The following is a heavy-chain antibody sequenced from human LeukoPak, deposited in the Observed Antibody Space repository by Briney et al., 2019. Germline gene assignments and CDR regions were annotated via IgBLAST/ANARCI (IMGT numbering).Heavy chain of an antibody. CDR1: GGSISSYY. CDR2: INHSGST. V-gene: IGHV4-34*01. D-gene: IGHD3-3*01. CDR3: ARGRGFWSGYWSAYGMDV. J-gene: IGHJ6*02. Sequence: SETLSLTCTVSGGSISSYYWSWIRQPPGKGLEWIGEINHSGSTNYNPSLKSRVTISVDTSKNQFSLKLSSVTAADTAVYYCARGRGFWSGYWSAYGMDVWGQGTTVTVSS.